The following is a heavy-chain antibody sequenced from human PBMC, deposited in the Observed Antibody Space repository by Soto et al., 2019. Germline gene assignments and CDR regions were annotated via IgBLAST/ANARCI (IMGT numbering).Heavy chain of an antibody. CDR3: ARDRSSSWYALYYFDY. CDR2: ISYDGSNK. J-gene: IGHJ4*02. CDR1: GFTFSSYA. V-gene: IGHV3-30-3*01. D-gene: IGHD6-13*01. Sequence: QVQLVESGGGVVQPGRSLRLSCAASGFTFSSYAMHWVRQAPGKGLEWVAVISYDGSNKYYADSVKGRFTISRDNSKNTLYLQMNSRRAEDTAVYYCARDRSSSWYALYYFDYWGQGTLVTVSS.